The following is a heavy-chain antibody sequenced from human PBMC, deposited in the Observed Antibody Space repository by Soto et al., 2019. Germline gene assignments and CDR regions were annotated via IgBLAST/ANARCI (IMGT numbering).Heavy chain of an antibody. CDR3: ARIHCSSTSCYLVGTNDAFDI. V-gene: IGHV1-3*01. Sequence: ASVKVSCKASGYTFTSYAMQWVRQDPGQRLEWMGWINAGNGNTKYSQKLQGRVTMTTDTSTSTAYMELRSLRSDDTAVYYCARIHCSSTSCYLVGTNDAFDIWGQGTMVTVSS. D-gene: IGHD2-2*01. CDR2: INAGNGNT. J-gene: IGHJ3*02. CDR1: GYTFTSYA.